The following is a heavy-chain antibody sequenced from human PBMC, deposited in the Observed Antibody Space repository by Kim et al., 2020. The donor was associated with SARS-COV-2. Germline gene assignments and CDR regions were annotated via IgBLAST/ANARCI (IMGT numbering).Heavy chain of an antibody. CDR3: ARGRLFFGY. CDR2: IKQDGSEK. Sequence: GGSLRLSCAASGFIFTSYWMSWVRQAPGKGLEWVANIKQDGSEKYYVDSVKGRFTISRDNAKNSLYLQMNNLRAEDTAVYYCARGRLFFGYWGQGTLVTV. J-gene: IGHJ4*02. V-gene: IGHV3-7*03. D-gene: IGHD2-21*01. CDR1: GFIFTSYW.